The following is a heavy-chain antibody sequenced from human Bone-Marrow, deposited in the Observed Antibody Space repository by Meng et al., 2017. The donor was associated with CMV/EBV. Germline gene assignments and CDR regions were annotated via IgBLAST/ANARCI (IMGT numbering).Heavy chain of an antibody. D-gene: IGHD6-13*01. Sequence: FTFRSYAMHWVRQAPGKGLEWVAVISYDGSNKYYADSVKGRFTISRDNSKNTLYLQMNSLRAEDTAVYYCARDRASSSWFLYNWFDPWGQGTLVTVSS. CDR2: ISYDGSNK. CDR3: ARDRASSSWFLYNWFDP. V-gene: IGHV3-30-3*01. CDR1: FTFRSYA. J-gene: IGHJ5*02.